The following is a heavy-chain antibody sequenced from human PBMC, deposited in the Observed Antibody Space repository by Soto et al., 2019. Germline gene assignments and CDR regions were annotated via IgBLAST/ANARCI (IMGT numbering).Heavy chain of an antibody. V-gene: IGHV1-69*14. CDR2: IIPLFGST. CDR1: GDPFSGYS. Sequence: QVQLVQSGAEVKKPGSSVKVSCKASGDPFSGYSISWVRQAPGQGLEWMGGIIPLFGSTNYAQRFQDRVTITADKSTNTVYMELSGLESEDSAVYSCARDLGSGYDAGDYWGLGTLVTVSS. CDR3: ARDLGSGYDAGDY. D-gene: IGHD5-12*01. J-gene: IGHJ4*02.